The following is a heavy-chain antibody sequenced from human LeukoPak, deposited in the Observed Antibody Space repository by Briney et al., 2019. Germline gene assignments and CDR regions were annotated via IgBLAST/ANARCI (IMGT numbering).Heavy chain of an antibody. Sequence: PGGSLRLSCADSGFTFSSYTMSWVRQAPGKGLEWVSAISGSGGSTYYADSVKGRFTISRDNSKNTLYLQMNSLRAEDTAVYHCAKDDRVGRYFDWLPFAYAFDIWGQGTMVTVSS. D-gene: IGHD3-9*01. J-gene: IGHJ3*02. CDR2: ISGSGGST. CDR3: AKDDRVGRYFDWLPFAYAFDI. V-gene: IGHV3-23*01. CDR1: GFTFSSYT.